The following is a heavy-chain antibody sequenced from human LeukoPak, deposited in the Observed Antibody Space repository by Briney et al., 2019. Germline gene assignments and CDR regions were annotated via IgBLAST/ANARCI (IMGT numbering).Heavy chain of an antibody. V-gene: IGHV1-69*04. CDR1: GGTFSSYA. D-gene: IGHD3-10*01. CDR2: IIPILGIA. Sequence: GSSVKVSCKASGGTFSSYAISWVRQAPGQGLEWMGRIIPILGIANYAQKFQGRVTITADKSTSTAYMELSSLRSEDTAVYYCARDQGIVGESNAFDIWGQGTMVTVSS. J-gene: IGHJ3*02. CDR3: ARDQGIVGESNAFDI.